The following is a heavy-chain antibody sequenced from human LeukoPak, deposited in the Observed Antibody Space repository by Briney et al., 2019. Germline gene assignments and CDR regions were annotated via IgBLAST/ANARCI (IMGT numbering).Heavy chain of an antibody. CDR2: ISYSGNT. Sequence: SETLSLTCTVSGGSVSSGAYYWSWIRQHPGKGLEWIGYISYSGNTYYNPSLRSRASISADTPKSQFSLKLSSTTAADTAVYYCAKATVATPSEFDYWGQGTLVTVSS. J-gene: IGHJ4*02. CDR1: GGSVSSGAYY. D-gene: IGHD4-17*01. V-gene: IGHV4-31*03. CDR3: AKATVATPSEFDY.